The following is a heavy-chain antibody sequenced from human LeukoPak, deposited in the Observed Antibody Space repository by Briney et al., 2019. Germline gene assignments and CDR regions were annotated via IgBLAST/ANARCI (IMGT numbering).Heavy chain of an antibody. CDR1: GFTFSSHG. V-gene: IGHV3-66*02. J-gene: IGHJ4*02. CDR3: ARPYYGSGSYLGYFDY. CDR2: ITSGTRT. Sequence: QTGGSLRLSCVASGFTFSSHGMNWVRQAPGKGLEWVSGITSGTRTYYADSVKGRFTISRDNSKNTLYLQMNSLRAEDTAVYYCARPYYGSGSYLGYFDYWGQGTLVTVSS. D-gene: IGHD3-10*01.